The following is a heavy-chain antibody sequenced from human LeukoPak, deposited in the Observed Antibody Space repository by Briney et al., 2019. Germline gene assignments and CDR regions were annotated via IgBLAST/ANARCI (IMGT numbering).Heavy chain of an antibody. CDR3: ARGNRGDNWNDPVIAFDV. Sequence: SSETLSLTCAVYGGSFSGYYWNWIRQPPGKGLEWIREINHRGSTNYNPSLKRRVTISIDTSKNQFSLKLTFVTAADTGVYYCARGNRGDNWNDPVIAFDVWGRGTMVTVSS. V-gene: IGHV4-34*01. J-gene: IGHJ3*01. CDR1: GGSFSGYY. D-gene: IGHD1-1*01. CDR2: INHRGST.